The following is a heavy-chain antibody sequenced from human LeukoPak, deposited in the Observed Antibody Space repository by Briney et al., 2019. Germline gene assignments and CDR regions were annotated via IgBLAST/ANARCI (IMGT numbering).Heavy chain of an antibody. V-gene: IGHV4-39*01. CDR1: GGSISSSSYY. D-gene: IGHD3-3*01. CDR3: ARHILRFLEWLFPPDAFDI. Sequence: SETLSLTCTVAGGSISSSSYYWGWIRQPPGNGLEWIGSIYYSGSTYYNSSLKSRVTISVDTSKNQFSLKLSSVTAADTAVYYCARHILRFLEWLFPPDAFDIWGQGTMVTVSS. CDR2: IYYSGST. J-gene: IGHJ3*02.